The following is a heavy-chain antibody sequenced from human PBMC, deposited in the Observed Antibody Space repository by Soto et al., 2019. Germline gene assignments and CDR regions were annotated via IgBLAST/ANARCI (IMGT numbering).Heavy chain of an antibody. D-gene: IGHD3-22*01. J-gene: IGHJ4*02. V-gene: IGHV3-64D*06. Sequence: GGSLRLSCSASGFTFSSYAMHWVRQAPGKGLEYVSSISTNGGSTHYADSVMGRFTISRDNSKNTQYLQMSSLRADDTAVYYCVKGEYYYDSSGYYPFDYWGQGTLVTVSS. CDR3: VKGEYYYDSSGYYPFDY. CDR1: GFTFSSYA. CDR2: ISTNGGST.